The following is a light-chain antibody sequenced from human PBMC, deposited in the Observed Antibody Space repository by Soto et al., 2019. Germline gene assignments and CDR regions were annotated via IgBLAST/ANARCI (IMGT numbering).Light chain of an antibody. CDR2: GAS. V-gene: IGKV3D-15*01. Sequence: EIVMTQSPATLSVSPGERATLSCRASQSVSSNLAWYQQKPGQAPRLLSYGASTRATGNPARFSGSGSGTEFTLTISSLQSEDFAVYYCQQYNNWPPYTFGQGTKLEIK. CDR1: QSVSSN. CDR3: QQYNNWPPYT. J-gene: IGKJ2*01.